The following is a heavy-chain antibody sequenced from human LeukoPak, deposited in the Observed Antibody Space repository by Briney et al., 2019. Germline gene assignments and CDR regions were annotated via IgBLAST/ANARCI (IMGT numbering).Heavy chain of an antibody. CDR1: GFTFSSYA. Sequence: GGSLRLSCAASGFTFSSYAMTWGRQVPGKGLEWVSALSNSGDSTYYADSVKGRFTISRDNSKNTLYLQMSSLRAEDTAVYYCAKKFYRRFDDWGQGALVTDSS. D-gene: IGHD3-16*02. CDR2: LSNSGDST. CDR3: AKKFYRRFDD. J-gene: IGHJ4*02. V-gene: IGHV3-23*01.